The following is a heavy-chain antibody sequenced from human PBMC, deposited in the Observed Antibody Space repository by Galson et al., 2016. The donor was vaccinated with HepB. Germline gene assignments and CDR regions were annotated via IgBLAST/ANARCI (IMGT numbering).Heavy chain of an antibody. D-gene: IGHD6-13*01. CDR3: AKHTVGAAAGHPAIDY. CDR2: LNWNGDRT. Sequence: SLRLSCAASGFSFRDYGMTWVRLAPEKGLEWVSGLNWNGDRTGYADSVKGRSTISRDNAKNSLYLQMNSLRAEDTALYYCAKHTVGAAAGHPAIDYWGQGTLVTVSS. V-gene: IGHV3-20*04. J-gene: IGHJ4*02. CDR1: GFSFRDYG.